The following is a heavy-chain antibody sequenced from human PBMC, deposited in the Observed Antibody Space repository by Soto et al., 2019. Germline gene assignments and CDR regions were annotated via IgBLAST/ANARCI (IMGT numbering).Heavy chain of an antibody. D-gene: IGHD1-26*01. CDR3: AKEGIVGAQLDLSFSLGY. V-gene: IGHV3-30*18. Sequence: GGSLRLSCTAAGCPIRSYCMHWVRQAPGKGLEWVAVISYDGSNKYYADSVKGRFTISRDNSKNTLYLQMNSLRAEDTAVYYCAKEGIVGAQLDLSFSLGYWGQGNLVTVSS. J-gene: IGHJ4*02. CDR1: GCPIRSYC. CDR2: ISYDGSNK.